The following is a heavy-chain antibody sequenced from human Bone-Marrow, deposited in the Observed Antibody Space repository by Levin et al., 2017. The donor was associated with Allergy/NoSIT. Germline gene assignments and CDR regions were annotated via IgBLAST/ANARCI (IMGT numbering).Heavy chain of an antibody. J-gene: IGHJ6*02. D-gene: IGHD2-15*01. CDR2: IYPGDSDT. CDR3: ACITDRYCSGGSCYSAGLHMDV. V-gene: IGHV5-51*01. CDR1: GYSFTSYW. Sequence: GESLKISCKGSGYSFTSYWIGWVRQMPGKGLEWMGIIYPGDSDTRYSPSFQGQVTISADKSISTAYLQWSSLKASDTAMYYCACITDRYCSGGSCYSAGLHMDVWGQGTTVTVSS.